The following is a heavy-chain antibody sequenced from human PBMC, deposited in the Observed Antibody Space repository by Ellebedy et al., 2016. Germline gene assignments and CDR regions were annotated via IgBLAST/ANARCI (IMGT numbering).Heavy chain of an antibody. Sequence: GESLKISXAASGITFSSTWMSWVRQVPGKGLECVANLNEHGSDKYYVDSVKGRFTISRDNAKNSLYLQMNTLRAEDTGVYYCVSRTTWTLYWGQGTLVTVSS. D-gene: IGHD1-14*01. CDR3: VSRTTWTLY. CDR2: LNEHGSDK. CDR1: GITFSSTW. J-gene: IGHJ4*02. V-gene: IGHV3-7*01.